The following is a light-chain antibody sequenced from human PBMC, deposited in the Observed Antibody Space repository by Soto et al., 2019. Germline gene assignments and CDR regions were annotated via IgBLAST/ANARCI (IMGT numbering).Light chain of an antibody. CDR3: QQSGSSPRT. J-gene: IGKJ1*01. CDR2: GAS. CDR1: QSVSSSY. V-gene: IGKV3-20*01. Sequence: EIVLTQSPGTLSLSPGERATLSCRARQSVSSSYLAWYQQKPGQAPRLLIYGASSRATGIPDRFSGSGSGTDCTLIISRLEPEDFAVYYCQQSGSSPRTFGQGTKVEIK.